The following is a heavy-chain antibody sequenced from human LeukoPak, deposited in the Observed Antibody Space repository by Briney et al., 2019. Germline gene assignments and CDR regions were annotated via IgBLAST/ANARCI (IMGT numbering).Heavy chain of an antibody. J-gene: IGHJ5*02. Sequence: PSETLSLTCTVSGGSISSSSYYWGWIRQPPGKGLEWIGSIYYSGSTYYNPSLKSRVTISVDTSKNQFSLKLSSVTAADTAVYYCARDPGKNWFDPWGQGTLVTVSS. CDR1: GGSISSSSYY. CDR3: ARDPGKNWFDP. V-gene: IGHV4-39*07. CDR2: IYYSGST.